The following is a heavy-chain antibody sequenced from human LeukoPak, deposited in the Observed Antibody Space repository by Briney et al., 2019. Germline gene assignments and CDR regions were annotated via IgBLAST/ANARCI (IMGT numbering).Heavy chain of an antibody. CDR3: ARETGSGYGVGY. Sequence: SETLSLTCTVSGDSFSGTSHFWDWIRQAPGKGLEWIGNIYYRGTTYYNPSLKSRVTISVDTSKNQFSLNLTSVTAADTAVYYCARETGSGYGVGYWGRGTLVTVSS. CDR2: IYYRGTT. V-gene: IGHV4-39*07. D-gene: IGHD3-22*01. CDR1: GDSFSGTSHF. J-gene: IGHJ4*02.